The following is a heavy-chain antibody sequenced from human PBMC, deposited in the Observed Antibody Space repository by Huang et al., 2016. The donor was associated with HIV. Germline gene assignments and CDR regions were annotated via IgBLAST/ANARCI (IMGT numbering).Heavy chain of an antibody. CDR1: GYTFPDYH. J-gene: IGHJ4*02. Sequence: QVQLVQSGSELKKPGASVTVSCKVSGYTFPDYHISWGRQAPGQGLEWMGGINPNTGNPTYAQCFTGRFVCSLDTSVSTAYLQISSLKAEDTAVYFCARDSGYYRYFDYWGQGTLVTVSS. V-gene: IGHV7-4-1*02. D-gene: IGHD3-22*01. CDR3: ARDSGYYRYFDY. CDR2: INPNTGNP.